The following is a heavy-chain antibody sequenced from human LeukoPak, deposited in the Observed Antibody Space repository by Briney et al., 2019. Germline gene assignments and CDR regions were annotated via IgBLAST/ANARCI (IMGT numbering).Heavy chain of an antibody. CDR3: ATGITMIVVVPIGY. V-gene: IGHV3-23*01. Sequence: GGSLRLSCAASGFTLSSYAMSWVRQAPGKGLEWVSAISGSGGSSYYADSVKGRFTISRDNSKNTLYLQMNSLRAEDTAVYYCATGITMIVVVPIGYWGQGTLVTVSS. D-gene: IGHD3-22*01. CDR1: GFTLSSYA. CDR2: ISGSGGSS. J-gene: IGHJ4*02.